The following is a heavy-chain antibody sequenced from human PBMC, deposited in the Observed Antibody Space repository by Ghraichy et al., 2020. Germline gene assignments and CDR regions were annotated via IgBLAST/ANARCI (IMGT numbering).Heavy chain of an antibody. CDR2: ISNTGNI. V-gene: IGHV4-39*01. J-gene: IGHJ5*02. CDR1: GDSISIGRHF. D-gene: IGHD2/OR15-2a*01. CDR3: ARHKENCIDEVCYDRNWFEP. Sequence: TLSLTCTVSGDSISIGRHFWGWIRQPPGKGLEWIGSISNTGNIHYNPSLRSRATISVDTSQNQFTLKLISVTAADTAVYYCARHKENCIDEVCYDRNWFEPWGKGTLVTVSS.